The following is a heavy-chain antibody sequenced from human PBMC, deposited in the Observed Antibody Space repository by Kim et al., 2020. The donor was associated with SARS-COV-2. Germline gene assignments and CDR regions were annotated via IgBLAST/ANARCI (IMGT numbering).Heavy chain of an antibody. Sequence: SYNPSLKGRVTMSVDTSKNQFSLKLSSVTAADTAVYYCARDMQWLVYFDYWGQGTLVTVSS. J-gene: IGHJ4*02. CDR3: ARDMQWLVYFDY. D-gene: IGHD6-19*01. V-gene: IGHV4-4*07.